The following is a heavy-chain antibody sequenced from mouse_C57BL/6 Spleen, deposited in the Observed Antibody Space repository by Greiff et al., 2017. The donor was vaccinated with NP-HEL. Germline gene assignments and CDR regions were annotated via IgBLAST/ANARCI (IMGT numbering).Heavy chain of an antibody. V-gene: IGHV1-59*01. J-gene: IGHJ4*01. D-gene: IGHD2-12*01. Sequence: QVQLQQPGAELVRPGTSVKLSCKASGYTFTSYWMHWVKQRPGQGLEWIGVIDPSDSYTNYNQKFKGKATLTVDTSSSTAYMQLSSLTSEDTAVYYCARGMSYGGSYWDMEDWGQGTSVTVSS. CDR2: IDPSDSYT. CDR3: ARGMSYGGSYWDMED. CDR1: GYTFTSYW.